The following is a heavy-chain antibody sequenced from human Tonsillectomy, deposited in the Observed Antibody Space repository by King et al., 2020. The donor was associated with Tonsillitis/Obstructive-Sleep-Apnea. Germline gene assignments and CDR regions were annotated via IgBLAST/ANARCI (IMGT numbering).Heavy chain of an antibody. D-gene: IGHD3-22*01. CDR2: IYYIGST. Sequence: QLQESGPGLVKPSQTLSLTCTVSGGSISSGGYYWSWIRQHPGKGLEWIGYIYYIGSTYYNPSLESRVTISVDTSKNQFSQKLSSVTAADTAVIFCARAPTFDYYDSSGYYDDAFDIWGQGTMVTVSS. V-gene: IGHV4-31*03. J-gene: IGHJ3*02. CDR1: GGSISSGGYY. CDR3: ARAPTFDYYDSSGYYDDAFDI.